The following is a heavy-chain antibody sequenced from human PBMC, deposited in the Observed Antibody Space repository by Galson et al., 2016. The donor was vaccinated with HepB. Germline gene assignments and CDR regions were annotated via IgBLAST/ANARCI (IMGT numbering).Heavy chain of an antibody. Sequence: SLRLSCAASGFGVSKFYLIWVRQAPGEGLEWISTIYNDGSTHYADSVRGRFTFSRDNSKNTLYLQMNNLRADDTAVYYCAREFQYESRGFAYKRPFDYWGQGTLVTVAS. CDR1: GFGVSKFY. CDR3: AREFQYESRGFAYKRPFDY. D-gene: IGHD3-22*01. J-gene: IGHJ4*02. V-gene: IGHV3-53*01. CDR2: IYNDGST.